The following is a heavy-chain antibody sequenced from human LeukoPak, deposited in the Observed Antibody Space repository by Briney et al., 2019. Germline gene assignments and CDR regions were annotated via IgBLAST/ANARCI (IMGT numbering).Heavy chain of an antibody. J-gene: IGHJ4*02. Sequence: PSETLSLTCSVSGGSISSSSYYWGWIRQPPGKGLEWIGIIYYGGSTYYNPSLKSRVTISVDTSKNRFSLKLSSVTAADTAVYYCAREPSTGNFDYWGQGTLVTVSS. CDR1: GGSISSSSYY. CDR2: IYYGGST. D-gene: IGHD1-1*01. V-gene: IGHV4-39*07. CDR3: AREPSTGNFDY.